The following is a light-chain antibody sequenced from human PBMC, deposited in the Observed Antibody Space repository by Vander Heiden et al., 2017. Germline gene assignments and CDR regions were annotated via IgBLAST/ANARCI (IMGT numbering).Light chain of an antibody. V-gene: IGKV1-33*01. CDR3: QQYDNPLFT. CDR1: QDISNY. Sequence: DIQMTQSPSSLSASVGDRVTITCQASQDISNYLNWYQQKPGKAPKLLIYDASNLETGVPSRFSGSGSGTDFTFTISSLQPEDIATYYCQQYDNPLFTFGPGIKVDIK. J-gene: IGKJ3*01. CDR2: DAS.